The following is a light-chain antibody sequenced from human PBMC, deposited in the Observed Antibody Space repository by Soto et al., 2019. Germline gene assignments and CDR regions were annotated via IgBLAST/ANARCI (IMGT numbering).Light chain of an antibody. Sequence: EIIVTQSPATVSGSPVERGTGSCTSSQSVSSSYLAWYQQTPGQAPSLLIYGASRRATGIPDRFSGSGSGTDFTLTISRLEPEDFAVYYCQQYDSSPITFGQGTRLEIK. V-gene: IGKV3-20*01. CDR3: QQYDSSPIT. CDR1: QSVSSSY. CDR2: GAS. J-gene: IGKJ5*01.